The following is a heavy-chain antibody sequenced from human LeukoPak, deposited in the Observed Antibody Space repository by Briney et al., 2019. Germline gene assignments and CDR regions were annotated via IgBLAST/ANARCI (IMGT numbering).Heavy chain of an antibody. Sequence: ASVKVSCKVSGYTLTELSMHWVRQAPGKGLEWMGGFDPEDGETIYAQKSQGRVTMTEDTSTDTAYMDLSSLRSEDTAVYYCATDLKMTTSVPFDYWGQGTLVTVSP. J-gene: IGHJ4*02. CDR1: GYTLTELS. CDR3: ATDLKMTTSVPFDY. CDR2: FDPEDGET. D-gene: IGHD5-24*01. V-gene: IGHV1-24*01.